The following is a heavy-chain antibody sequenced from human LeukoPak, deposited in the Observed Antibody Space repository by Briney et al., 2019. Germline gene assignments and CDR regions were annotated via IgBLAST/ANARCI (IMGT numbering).Heavy chain of an antibody. CDR1: GFTFSSYA. V-gene: IGHV3-23*01. Sequence: GGSLRLSYAASGFTFSSYAMSWVRQAPGKGLEWVSAISGSGGSTYYADSVKGRFTISRDNSKNTLYLQMNSLRAEDTAVYYCAKSGSGWYGWYFDYWGQGTLVTVSS. J-gene: IGHJ4*02. CDR3: AKSGSGWYGWYFDY. CDR2: ISGSGGST. D-gene: IGHD6-19*01.